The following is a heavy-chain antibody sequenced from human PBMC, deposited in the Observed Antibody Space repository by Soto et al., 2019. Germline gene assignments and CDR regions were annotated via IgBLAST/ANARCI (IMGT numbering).Heavy chain of an antibody. Sequence: SVKVSCKASGGTFSSYAISWVRQAPGQGLEWMGGIIPIFGTANYAQKFQGRVTITADKSTSTAYMELSSLRSEDTAVYYCATNYGSGSYYLDYWGQGXLVTVYS. CDR2: IIPIFGTA. V-gene: IGHV1-69*06. D-gene: IGHD3-10*01. CDR3: ATNYGSGSYYLDY. J-gene: IGHJ4*02. CDR1: GGTFSSYA.